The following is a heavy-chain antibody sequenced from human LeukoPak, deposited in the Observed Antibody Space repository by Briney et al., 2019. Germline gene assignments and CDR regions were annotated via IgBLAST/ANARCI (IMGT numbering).Heavy chain of an antibody. Sequence: SETLSLTCAAYGGSFSDFYWSWIRQSPGRGLEWIGEINHTGTTKYNPSLEGRVAISMEKSRNQFSLKLRSVTAADTAIYYCAAMVRGVINFDYWGQGTLVTVSS. D-gene: IGHD3-10*01. CDR2: INHTGTT. CDR3: AAMVRGVINFDY. V-gene: IGHV4-34*01. CDR1: GGSFSDFY. J-gene: IGHJ4*02.